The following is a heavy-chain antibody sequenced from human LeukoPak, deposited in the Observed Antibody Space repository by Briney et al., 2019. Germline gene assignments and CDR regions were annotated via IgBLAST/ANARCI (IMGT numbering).Heavy chain of an antibody. D-gene: IGHD3-22*01. CDR3: ARGHRYYYDSADAFDI. J-gene: IGHJ3*02. CDR1: GFTFSSYA. CDR2: ISYDGSNK. Sequence: GGSLRLSCAASGFTFSSYAMHWVRQAPGKGLEWVAVISYDGSNKYYADSVKGRFTISRDNSKNTLYLQMNSLRAEDTAVYYCARGHRYYYDSADAFDIWGQGTMVTVSS. V-gene: IGHV3-30-3*01.